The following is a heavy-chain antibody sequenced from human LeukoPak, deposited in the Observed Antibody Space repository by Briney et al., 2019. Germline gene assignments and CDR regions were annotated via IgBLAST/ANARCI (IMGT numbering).Heavy chain of an antibody. CDR3: ARDGHYGSYYGY. J-gene: IGHJ4*02. V-gene: IGHV1-69*13. CDR1: GGTFSSYA. Sequence: SVKVSCKASGGTFSSYAISWVRQAPGQGLEWMGGIIPIFGTANYAQKFQGRVTITADESTSTAYMELSSLRSEDTAEYYCARDGHYGSYYGYWGQGTLVTVSS. D-gene: IGHD3-16*01. CDR2: IIPIFGTA.